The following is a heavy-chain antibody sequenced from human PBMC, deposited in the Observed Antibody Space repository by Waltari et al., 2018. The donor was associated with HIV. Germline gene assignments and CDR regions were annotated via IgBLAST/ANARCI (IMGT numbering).Heavy chain of an antibody. Sequence: QVQLVESGGGVVQPGGYLRVSCAASGSSSTSYSMHWVRRAPGKGLEWVAVMSHDGRKEYYADSVKGRFTISRENSKNTLYLEMNSLRVEDTAVYFCARSWYYDSSPYGMDIWGQGTTVTVSS. J-gene: IGHJ6*02. CDR1: GSSSTSYS. CDR3: ARSWYYDSSPYGMDI. D-gene: IGHD3-22*01. CDR2: MSHDGRKE. V-gene: IGHV3-30*01.